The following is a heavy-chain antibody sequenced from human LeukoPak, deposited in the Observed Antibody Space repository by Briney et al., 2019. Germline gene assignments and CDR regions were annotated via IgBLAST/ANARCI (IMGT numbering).Heavy chain of an antibody. J-gene: IGHJ4*02. V-gene: IGHV1-46*01. Sequence: ASVKVSCKASGYTFTIYYMHWVRQAPGQGLEWMGVINPSGGSTSYAQKFQGRVTMTRDMSTSTVYMELSSLRSEDTAVYYCARQSSGYYQQYFEYWGQGTLVTVSS. CDR1: GYTFTIYY. CDR2: INPSGGST. D-gene: IGHD3-22*01. CDR3: ARQSSGYYQQYFEY.